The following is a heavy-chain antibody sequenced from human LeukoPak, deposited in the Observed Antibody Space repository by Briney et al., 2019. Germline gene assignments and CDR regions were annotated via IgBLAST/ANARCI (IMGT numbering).Heavy chain of an antibody. CDR2: IYYSGST. J-gene: IGHJ4*02. Sequence: SETLSLTCTGSGGSISSYYWSWIRQPPGKGLEWIGYIYYSGSTNYNPSLKSRVTISVDTSKNQFSLKLSSVTAADTAVYYCATSPIQLWLPSDYWGQGTLVTVSS. CDR1: GGSISSYY. D-gene: IGHD5-18*01. V-gene: IGHV4-59*01. CDR3: ATSPIQLWLPSDY.